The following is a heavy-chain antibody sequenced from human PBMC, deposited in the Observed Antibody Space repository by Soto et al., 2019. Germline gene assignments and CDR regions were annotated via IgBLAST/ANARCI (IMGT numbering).Heavy chain of an antibody. V-gene: IGHV3-23*01. CDR3: KRETTAGTTGLDS. J-gene: IGHJ4*02. D-gene: IGHD1-1*01. CDR1: GFNVGAFA. Sequence: PGGSLRLSCAASGFNVGAFAVNWVRQAPGKGLEWVAGISVSDVFIYYSDSVRGRFYISRDASENILYLQMNSLRVDDTALYYCKRETTAGTTGLDSWGPGTLVTVSS. CDR2: ISVSDVFI.